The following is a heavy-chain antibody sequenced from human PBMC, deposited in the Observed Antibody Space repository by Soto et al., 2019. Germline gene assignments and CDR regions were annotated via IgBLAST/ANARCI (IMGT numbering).Heavy chain of an antibody. CDR2: IVVGSGNT. CDR1: GFTFTSSS. V-gene: IGHV1-58*01. Sequence: SVKVSCKASGFTFTSSSVQWVLQARGERLEWIGWIVVGSGNTNYAQKFQERVTITRDMSTSTAYMELSSLRSEDTAVYYCAATPRRYCSGGSCYSYPWGQGTLVTVSS. CDR3: AATPRRYCSGGSCYSYP. J-gene: IGHJ5*02. D-gene: IGHD2-15*01.